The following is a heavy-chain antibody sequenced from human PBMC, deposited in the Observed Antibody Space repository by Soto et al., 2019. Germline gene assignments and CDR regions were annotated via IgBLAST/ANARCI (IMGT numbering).Heavy chain of an antibody. J-gene: IGHJ5*02. CDR2: ISSSSSYI. CDR1: RFTFSSYS. CDR3: QLALNGFDP. Sequence: EVQLVESGGGLVKPGGSLRLSCAASRFTFSSYSMNWVRKAPGKGLEWVSSISSSSSYIYYADSVKGRFTISRDNSKNSLYLQINSLRAEDTAVYYRQLALNGFDPWGQGTLVTVSS. D-gene: IGHD6-13*01. V-gene: IGHV3-21*01.